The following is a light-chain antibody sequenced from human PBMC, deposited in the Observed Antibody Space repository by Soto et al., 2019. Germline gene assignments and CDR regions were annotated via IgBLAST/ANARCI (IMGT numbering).Light chain of an antibody. V-gene: IGLV2-8*01. CDR1: SSDIGIYDF. CDR3: SAYAGTNDLGV. CDR2: EVS. J-gene: IGLJ7*01. Sequence: QSALTQPPSASGSPGQSVTISCTGTSSDIGIYDFVSWYQQHPGKAPKLLIYEVSKRPSGVPDRFSGSKSGNTASLTVSDPQTEDAADYYCSAYAGTNDLGVFGGGTQLTVL.